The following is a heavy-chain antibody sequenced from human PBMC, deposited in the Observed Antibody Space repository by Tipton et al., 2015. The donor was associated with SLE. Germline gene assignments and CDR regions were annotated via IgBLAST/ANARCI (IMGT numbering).Heavy chain of an antibody. D-gene: IGHD1-26*01. J-gene: IGHJ4*02. CDR1: GYSFSSHW. CDR2: IYPGDSET. V-gene: IGHV5-51*03. Sequence: VQLVQSGAEVKKPGESLKISCKGSGYSFSSHWIAWVRQMPGKGLECMGIIYPGDSETKYSPSFQGRVTISADKSIDTAYLQWSSLKASGTAMYYCARQVPTTDFDYWGQGTLVTVSS. CDR3: ARQVPTTDFDY.